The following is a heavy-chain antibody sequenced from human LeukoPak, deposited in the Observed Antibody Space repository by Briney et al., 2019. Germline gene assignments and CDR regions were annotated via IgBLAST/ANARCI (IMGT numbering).Heavy chain of an antibody. CDR3: ARDPSSDWHYFDY. Sequence: ASVKVSYKASGYTFTSYAMHWVRRAPGQRLEWMGWINAGNGNTKYSQKFQGRVTITRDTSASTAYMEVSSLRSEDTAVYYCARDPSSDWHYFDYWGQGTLVTVSS. J-gene: IGHJ4*02. V-gene: IGHV1-3*01. D-gene: IGHD6-19*01. CDR2: INAGNGNT. CDR1: GYTFTSYA.